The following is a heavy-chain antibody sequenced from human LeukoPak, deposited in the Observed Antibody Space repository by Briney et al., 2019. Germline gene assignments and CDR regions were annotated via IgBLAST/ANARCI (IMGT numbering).Heavy chain of an antibody. CDR2: INHSGST. CDR1: GGSFSGYY. CDR3: ARVGGTNYYYYGMDV. Sequence: SETPSLTCAVYGGSFSGYYWSWIRQPPGKGLEWIGEINHSGSTNYNPSLKSRVTISVDTSKNQFSLKLSSVTAADTAVYYCARVGGTNYYYYGMDVWGQGTTVTVSS. J-gene: IGHJ6*02. V-gene: IGHV4-34*01. D-gene: IGHD1-26*01.